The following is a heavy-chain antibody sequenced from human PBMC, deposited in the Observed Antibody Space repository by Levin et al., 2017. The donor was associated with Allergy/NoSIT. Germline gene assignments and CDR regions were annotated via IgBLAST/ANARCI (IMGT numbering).Heavy chain of an antibody. CDR1: GGSISSSVYY. D-gene: IGHD5-18*01. CDR2: IYYSGTT. J-gene: IGHJ4*02. CDR3: ARLGGGGYTSEFDY. Sequence: SETLSLTCTVSGGSISSSVYYWGWIRQPPGRGLEWLGSIYYSGTTYYNPSLRSRVTLSVDTSRNQFSLKLNSMTAADTAFYYCARLGGGGYTSEFDYCSQGTLAIVSS. V-gene: IGHV4-39*01.